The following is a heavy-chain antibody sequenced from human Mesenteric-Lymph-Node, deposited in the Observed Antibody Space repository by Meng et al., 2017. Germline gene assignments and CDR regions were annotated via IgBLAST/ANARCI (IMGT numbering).Heavy chain of an antibody. D-gene: IGHD2-21*02. CDR1: GFTFSSYW. J-gene: IGHJ6*02. CDR3: ARELSGVTAIRDYYYGMDV. V-gene: IGHV3-7*03. Sequence: GESLKISCAASGFTFSSYWMSWVRQAPGKGLEWVANIKQDGSEKYYVDSVKGRFTISRDNAKNSLYLQMNSLRAEDTAVYYCARELSGVTAIRDYYYGMDVWGQGTTVTVSS. CDR2: IKQDGSEK.